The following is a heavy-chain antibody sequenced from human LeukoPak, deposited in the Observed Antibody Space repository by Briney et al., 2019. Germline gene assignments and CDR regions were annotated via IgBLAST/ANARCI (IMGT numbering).Heavy chain of an antibody. J-gene: IGHJ4*02. D-gene: IGHD1-26*01. CDR1: GFTFDDYA. CDR3: AKSYSGSYYFDY. V-gene: IGHV3-9*01. Sequence: PGGSLRLSCAASGFTFDDYAMHWVRHAPGKGLEWVSGISWNSGSIGYADSVKGRFTISRDNAKNSLYLQMNSLRAEDTALYYCAKSYSGSYYFDYWGQGTLVTVSS. CDR2: ISWNSGSI.